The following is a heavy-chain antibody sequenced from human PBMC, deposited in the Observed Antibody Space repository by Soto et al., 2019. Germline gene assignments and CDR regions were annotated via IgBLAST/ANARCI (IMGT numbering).Heavy chain of an antibody. J-gene: IGHJ4*02. CDR1: GYTFTSYG. CDR2: ISAYNGNT. CDR3: ARDSYDFWSGYYITADYALDY. D-gene: IGHD3-3*01. V-gene: IGHV1-18*01. Sequence: QVQLVQSGAEVKKPGASVKVSCKASGYTFTSYGISWVRQAPGQGLEWMGWISAYNGNTNYAQKLQGRVTMTTDTSTSTAYMELRSLRSDDTAVYYCARDSYDFWSGYYITADYALDYWGLGTLVTVSS.